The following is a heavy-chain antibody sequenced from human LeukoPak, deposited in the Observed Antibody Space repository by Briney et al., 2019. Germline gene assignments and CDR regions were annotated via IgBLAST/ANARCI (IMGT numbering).Heavy chain of an antibody. CDR3: AKSRWETYAVRAFDI. V-gene: IGHV3-23*01. Sequence: GGSLRLSCAASGFTFNNYAMTWVRQAPGKGLEWVSAISGGSSTYYADSVKGRFTISRDNPKNALYLQMNSLRAEDTAVYYCAKSRWETYAVRAFDIWGQGTMVTVSS. J-gene: IGHJ3*02. CDR1: GFTFNNYA. CDR2: ISGGSST. D-gene: IGHD1-26*01.